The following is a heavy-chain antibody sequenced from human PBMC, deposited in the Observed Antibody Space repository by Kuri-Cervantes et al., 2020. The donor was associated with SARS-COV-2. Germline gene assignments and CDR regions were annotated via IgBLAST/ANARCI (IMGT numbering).Heavy chain of an antibody. V-gene: IGHV3-23*01. D-gene: IGHD3-10*01. J-gene: IGHJ4*02. Sequence: GGSLRLSCAASGFTFSSYAMSWVRQAPGKGLEWVSAISGSGGSTYYADSVRGRFTISRDNSKNTLYLQMNSLRAEDTAVYYCAKPTVRGDLAFDYWGQGTLVTVSS. CDR1: GFTFSSYA. CDR2: ISGSGGST. CDR3: AKPTVRGDLAFDY.